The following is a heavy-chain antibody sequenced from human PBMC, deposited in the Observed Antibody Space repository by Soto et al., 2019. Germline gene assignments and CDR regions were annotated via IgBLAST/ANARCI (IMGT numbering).Heavy chain of an antibody. CDR1: GFTFSSYA. CDR3: AKVGTTGTYAYYYYYMDV. V-gene: IGHV3-23*01. Sequence: EVQLLESGGGLVQPGWSLRLSCAASGFTFSSYAMSWVRQAPGKGLEWVSAISGSGGYTYYADSVKGRFTISRDNSKNTLYLQMNSLRAEDTAVYYCAKVGTTGTYAYYYYYMDVWGKGTTVTVSS. D-gene: IGHD1-1*01. CDR2: ISGSGGYT. J-gene: IGHJ6*03.